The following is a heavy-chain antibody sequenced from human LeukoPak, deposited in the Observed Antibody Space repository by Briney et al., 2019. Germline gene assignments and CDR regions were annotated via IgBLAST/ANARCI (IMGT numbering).Heavy chain of an antibody. J-gene: IGHJ4*02. D-gene: IGHD6-13*01. CDR3: ARGRGSSWYYFDY. CDR2: IYYSGST. V-gene: IGHV4-30-4*01. CDR1: GGSISSGDYY. Sequence: PSQTLSLTCTVSGGSISSGDYYWSWIRQPPGKGLEWIGYIYYSGSTYYNPSLKSRVTISVDTSKNQFSLNLSSVTAADTAVYYCARGRGSSWYYFDYWGQGTLVTVSS.